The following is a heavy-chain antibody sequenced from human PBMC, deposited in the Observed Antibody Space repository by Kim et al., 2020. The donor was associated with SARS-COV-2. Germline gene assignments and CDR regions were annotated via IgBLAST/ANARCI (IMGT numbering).Heavy chain of an antibody. D-gene: IGHD2-2*01. CDR1: GGSFSGYY. J-gene: IGHJ3*02. V-gene: IGHV4-34*01. CDR3: ARIVENDCSSTSGYPWGSSWYRVAFYI. CDR2: INHSGST. Sequence: SETLSLTCAVYGGSFSGYYWSWIRQPPRKGLEWIGEINHSGSTNYNPSLKSRVTISVDTSKNQFSLKLSSVTAADTAVYYCARIVENDCSSTSGYPWGSSWYRVAFYIWGHGTMVTVSS.